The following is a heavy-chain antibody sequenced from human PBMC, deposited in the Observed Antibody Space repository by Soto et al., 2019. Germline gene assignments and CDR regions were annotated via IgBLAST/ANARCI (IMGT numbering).Heavy chain of an antibody. Sequence: QVQLVQSGAEVKNPGSSVKVSCKASGGTFSSYAISWVRQAPGQGLEWMGGIIPSFGTANYAQKFQARDTITAEESTGTAYMSLSSLRFSDTDAYYSASAINSSVYYHYYYDYGMAVWRQGTTVTVSS. J-gene: IGHJ6*01. V-gene: IGHV1-69*01. CDR1: GGTFSSYA. CDR2: IIPSFGTA. D-gene: IGHD3-22*01. CDR3: ASAINSSVYYHYYYDYGMAV.